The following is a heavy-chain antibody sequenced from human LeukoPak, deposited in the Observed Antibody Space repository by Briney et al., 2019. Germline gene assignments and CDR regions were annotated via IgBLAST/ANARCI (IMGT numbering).Heavy chain of an antibody. D-gene: IGHD6-6*01. V-gene: IGHV4-4*07. J-gene: IGHJ6*03. CDR3: ARARTDSSSSPYYYYYYYMDV. CDR2: IYTSGST. Sequence: SETLSLTCTVSGGSISSYYWSWIRQPAGKGLEWIGRIYTSGSTNYNPSLKSRVTMSVDTSKNQFSLKLSSVTAADTAVYYCARARTDSSSSPYYYYYYYMDVWGKGTTVTVSS. CDR1: GGSISSYY.